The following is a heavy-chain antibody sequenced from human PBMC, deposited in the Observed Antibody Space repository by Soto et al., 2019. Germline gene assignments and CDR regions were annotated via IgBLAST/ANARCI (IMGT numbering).Heavy chain of an antibody. CDR3: ARGCSGGSCYAI. Sequence: LRLSCAASGFTFSSYGMHWVRQAPGKGLEWVAVIWYDGSNKYYADSVKGRFTISRDNSKNTLYLQMNSLRAEDTAVYYCARGCSGGSCYAIWGQGTMVTVSS. J-gene: IGHJ4*02. V-gene: IGHV3-33*01. CDR2: IWYDGSNK. D-gene: IGHD2-15*01. CDR1: GFTFSSYG.